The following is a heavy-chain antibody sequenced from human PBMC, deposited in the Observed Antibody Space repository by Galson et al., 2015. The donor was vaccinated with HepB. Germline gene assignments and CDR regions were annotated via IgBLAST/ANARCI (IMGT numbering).Heavy chain of an antibody. D-gene: IGHD6-13*01. V-gene: IGHV3-7*03. CDR3: ARAGIAAAGDY. CDR2: IKPDGSGE. Sequence: SLRLSCAASGFTFSSYWMSWVRQAPGKGLEWVALIKPDGSGEYYVDSVKGRFTVSRDNAENSLYLQMNSLRGEDTAVYYCARAGIAAAGDYWGQGTLVTVSS. J-gene: IGHJ4*02. CDR1: GFTFSSYW.